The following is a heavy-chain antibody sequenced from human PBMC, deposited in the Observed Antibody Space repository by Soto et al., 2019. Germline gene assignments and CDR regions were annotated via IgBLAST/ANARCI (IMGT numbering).Heavy chain of an antibody. CDR2: TSSDGSNK. V-gene: IGHV3-30-3*01. CDR1: GFTFSNYA. J-gene: IGHJ4*02. D-gene: IGHD2-2*01. Sequence: QVQLVESGGGVVQPERSLRLSCAASGFTFSNYAMNWVRQAPGKGLEWVAVTSSDGSNKYYADSVNGRFTISRDNSKNTLYLQMDSLRAEDTAVYYCARSGCTSTSCSFEYWGQGTLVTVSS. CDR3: ARSGCTSTSCSFEY.